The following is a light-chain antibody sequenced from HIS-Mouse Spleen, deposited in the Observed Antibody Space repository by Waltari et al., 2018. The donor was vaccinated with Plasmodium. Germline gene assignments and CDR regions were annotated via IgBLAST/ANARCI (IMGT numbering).Light chain of an antibody. Sequence: IVMTQSPGILSLSPGDRATLSRRASQSVSSSYLAWYQQKPGQAPRLLIYGASSRATGIPDRFSGSGSGTDFTLTISRLEPEDFAVYYCQQYGSSSWTFGQGTKVEIK. CDR2: GAS. V-gene: IGKV3-20*01. CDR1: QSVSSSY. CDR3: QQYGSSSWT. J-gene: IGKJ1*01.